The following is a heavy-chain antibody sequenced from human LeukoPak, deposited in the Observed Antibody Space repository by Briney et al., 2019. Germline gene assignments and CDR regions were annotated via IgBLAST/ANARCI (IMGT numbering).Heavy chain of an antibody. CDR2: IFPADSDT. CDR1: GYRFTNYW. Sequence: KLGESLKISCKGSGYRFTNYWIVWVRQMPGKGLEWMGIIFPADSDTRYSPSFQGQVTISADKSISTAYLQWSSLKASDTAMYYCARRADGDYWGQGTLVTVSS. J-gene: IGHJ4*02. V-gene: IGHV5-51*01. CDR3: ARRADGDY.